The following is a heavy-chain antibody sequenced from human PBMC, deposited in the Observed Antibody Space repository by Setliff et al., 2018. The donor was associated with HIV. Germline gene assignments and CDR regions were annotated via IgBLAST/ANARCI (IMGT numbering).Heavy chain of an antibody. CDR3: ARHGWSGSYYYPFEY. J-gene: IGHJ4*02. D-gene: IGHD1-26*01. CDR1: GASISNSNSY. V-gene: IGHV4-39*01. Sequence: SETLSLTCTVYGASISNSNSYWGWIRQPPGKRLEWLGSIYSSGSPSYNPSLSSRLTISVDTSKNHVSLKLSSVTAADTAVYYCARHGWSGSYYYPFEYWGQGTLVTVSS. CDR2: IYSSGSP.